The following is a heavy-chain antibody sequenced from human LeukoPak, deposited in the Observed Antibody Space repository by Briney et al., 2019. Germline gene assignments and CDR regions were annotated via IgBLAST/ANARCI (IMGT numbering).Heavy chain of an antibody. J-gene: IGHJ4*02. CDR1: GFTFSNYA. Sequence: GGSLRLSCAASGFTFSNYAMNWVRQAPGRGLEWVLGISSTSASTYYIDSVKGRFTISRDNSKNTLYLQMNSLGAEDTAVYYCAKSAVVRGTTGTFDYWGQGTLVTVSS. CDR3: AKSAVVRGTTGTFDY. D-gene: IGHD3-10*01. CDR2: ISSTSAST. V-gene: IGHV3-23*01.